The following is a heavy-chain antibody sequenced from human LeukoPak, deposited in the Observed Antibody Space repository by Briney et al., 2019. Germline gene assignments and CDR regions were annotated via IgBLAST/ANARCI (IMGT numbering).Heavy chain of an antibody. D-gene: IGHD6-19*01. CDR1: GFTFSSHV. J-gene: IGHJ6*04. V-gene: IGHV3-30*18. Sequence: GGSLRLSCAVSGFTFSSHVMSWVRQAPGKGLEWVAVISYDGSNKYYADSVKGRFTISRDNSKNTVYLQMNSLRGEDTAVYYCAKGMAVAGPGRYGMDVWGKGTTVIVSS. CDR2: ISYDGSNK. CDR3: AKGMAVAGPGRYGMDV.